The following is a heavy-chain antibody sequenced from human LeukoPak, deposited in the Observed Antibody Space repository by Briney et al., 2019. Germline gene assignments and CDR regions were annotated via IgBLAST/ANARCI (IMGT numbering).Heavy chain of an antibody. CDR1: GFTVRSNY. CDR2: IYSGGST. D-gene: IGHD4-17*01. Sequence: GGSLRLSCAASGFTVRSNYMGWVRQAPGKGLEWVSVIYSGGSTYYADSVKGRFTISRDNSKNTLYLQMNSLRAEDTAVYYCAKDGDYGCGSDYWGQGTLVTVSS. CDR3: AKDGDYGCGSDY. V-gene: IGHV3-53*01. J-gene: IGHJ4*02.